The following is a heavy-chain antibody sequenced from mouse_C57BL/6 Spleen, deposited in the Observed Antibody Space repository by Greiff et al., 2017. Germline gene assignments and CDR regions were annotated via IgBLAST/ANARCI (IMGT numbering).Heavy chain of an antibody. Sequence: QVQLQQSGPELVKPGASVKISCKASGYAFSSSWMNWVKQRPGKGLEWIGRIYPGDGDTNYNGKFKGKATLTADKSSSTAYMQLSSLTSEDSAVYFCARSPYYYGSREAMDYWGQGTSVTVSS. V-gene: IGHV1-82*01. CDR1: GYAFSSSW. J-gene: IGHJ4*01. CDR3: ARSPYYYGSREAMDY. D-gene: IGHD1-1*01. CDR2: IYPGDGDT.